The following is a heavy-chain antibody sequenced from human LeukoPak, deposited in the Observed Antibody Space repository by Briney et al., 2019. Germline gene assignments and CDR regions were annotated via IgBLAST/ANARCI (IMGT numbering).Heavy chain of an antibody. Sequence: ASVKVSCKASGDTFISYGITWARQAPGQGLEWMGWISIYNGNTNYEQKFQGRVTMTTDTSTGTAYMELRSLRSGDTAVYYCASWLATGESWFDPWGQGTLVIVSS. J-gene: IGHJ5*02. V-gene: IGHV1-18*01. CDR3: ASWLATGESWFDP. CDR2: ISIYNGNT. CDR1: GDTFISYG. D-gene: IGHD6-13*01.